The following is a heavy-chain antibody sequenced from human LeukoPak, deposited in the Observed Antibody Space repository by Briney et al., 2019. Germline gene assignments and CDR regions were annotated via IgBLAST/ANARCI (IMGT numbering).Heavy chain of an antibody. CDR2: INSDGSST. CDR3: ARVRVGASFFVYKKTIDY. J-gene: IGHJ4*02. V-gene: IGHV3-74*01. Sequence: GGSLRLSCAASGFTFSSYWMHWVRQAPGKGLVWVSRINSDGSSTSYADSVKGRFTISRDNAKNTLYLQMNSLRAEDTAVYYCARVRVGASFFVYKKTIDYWGQGTLVTVSS. CDR1: GFTFSSYW. D-gene: IGHD1-26*01.